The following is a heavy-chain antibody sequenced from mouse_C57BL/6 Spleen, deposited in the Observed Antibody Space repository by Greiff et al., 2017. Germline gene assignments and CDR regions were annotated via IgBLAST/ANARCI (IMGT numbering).Heavy chain of an antibody. CDR1: GFTFSSYA. CDR2: ISDGGSYT. D-gene: IGHD2-4*01. Sequence: EVQVVESGGGLVKPGGSLKLSCAASGFTFSSYAMSWVRQTPEKRLEWVATISDGGSYTYYPDNIKGRFTISRDNAKNNLYLQMSHLKSEDTAMYYCARDDDYDVMSAYWGQGTLVTVSA. J-gene: IGHJ3*01. V-gene: IGHV5-4*01. CDR3: ARDDDYDVMSAY.